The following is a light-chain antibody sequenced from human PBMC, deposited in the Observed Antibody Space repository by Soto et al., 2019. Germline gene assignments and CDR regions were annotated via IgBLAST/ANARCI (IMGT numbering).Light chain of an antibody. CDR1: SSDVGGYNY. V-gene: IGLV2-14*01. CDR3: SSCTSSSTSLCV. Sequence: QSALTQPASVSGSPGQSITISCTGNSSDVGGYNYVSWYQQHPGKAPKLMIYDVSNRPSGVSNRFSGSKSGNTASLTISGLQAEDEADYYCSSCTSSSTSLCVFGTGTKVTVL. J-gene: IGLJ1*01. CDR2: DVS.